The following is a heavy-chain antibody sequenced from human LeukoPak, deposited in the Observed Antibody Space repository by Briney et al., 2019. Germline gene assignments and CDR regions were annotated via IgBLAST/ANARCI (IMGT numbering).Heavy chain of an antibody. Sequence: SETLSLTCTISGGSISSYYWSWIRQPPGKGLEWIGYIYYSGSTNYNPSLKSRVTISVDTSKNQFSLKLSSVTAADTAVYYCARVRYDYGDCYGMDVWGQGTTVTVSS. CDR1: GGSISSYY. V-gene: IGHV4-59*01. J-gene: IGHJ6*02. D-gene: IGHD4-17*01. CDR2: IYYSGST. CDR3: ARVRYDYGDCYGMDV.